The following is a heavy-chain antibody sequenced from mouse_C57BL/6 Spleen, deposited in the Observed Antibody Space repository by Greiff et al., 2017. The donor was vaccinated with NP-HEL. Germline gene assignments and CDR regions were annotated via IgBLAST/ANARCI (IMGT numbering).Heavy chain of an antibody. J-gene: IGHJ2*01. CDR2: IRSKSNNYAT. D-gene: IGHD4-1*01. V-gene: IGHV10-1*01. CDR3: VSGTYCDY. CDR1: GFSFNTYA. Sequence: EVQLQESGGGLVQPKGSLKLSCAASGFSFNTYAMNWVRQAPGQGLEWVARIRSKSNNYATYYADSVKDRLTISRDDSESMLYLQMNNLKTEDTAMYYCVSGTYCDYWGQGTTLTVSS.